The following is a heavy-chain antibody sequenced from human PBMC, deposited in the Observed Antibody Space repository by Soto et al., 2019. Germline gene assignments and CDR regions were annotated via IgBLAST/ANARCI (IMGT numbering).Heavy chain of an antibody. CDR3: ARGVSFRPQAIDY. CDR1: GGSISSYY. D-gene: IGHD2-21*01. J-gene: IGHJ4*02. Sequence: SETLSLTCTVSGGSISSYYWSWIRQPPGKGLEWIGYIYYSGSTNYNPSLKSRVTISVDTSKNQFSLKLSSVTAADTAVYYCARGVSFRPQAIDYWGQGTLVT. V-gene: IGHV4-59*01. CDR2: IYYSGST.